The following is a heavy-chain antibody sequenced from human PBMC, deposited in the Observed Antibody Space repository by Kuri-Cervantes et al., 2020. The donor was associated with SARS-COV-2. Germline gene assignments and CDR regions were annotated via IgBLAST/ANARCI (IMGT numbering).Heavy chain of an antibody. D-gene: IGHD2-2*01. Sequence: GSLRLSCAASGGTFSGYYRSWIRQAPGKGLVWIGEINHSGSTNYNPSLKSRGTITVDTSKNKFSLELSSVTAADPAVYYCARSKERRYCSSTSCSGGTDYWGQGTLVTVSS. CDR1: GGTFSGYY. CDR3: ARSKERRYCSSTSCSGGTDY. CDR2: INHSGST. V-gene: IGHV4-34*01. J-gene: IGHJ4*02.